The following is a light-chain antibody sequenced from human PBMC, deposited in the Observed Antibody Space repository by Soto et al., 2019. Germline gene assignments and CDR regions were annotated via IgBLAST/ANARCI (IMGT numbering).Light chain of an antibody. CDR1: ETVATN. CDR3: QQYFEWPALT. J-gene: IGKJ1*01. CDR2: GAS. V-gene: IGKV3-15*01. Sequence: PGERATLSCWASETVATNLAWYQQKPGQAPRLLISGASTRAAGISDRCRGSGSGTEFTLTIRSMRSEDSAIDYCQQYFEWPALTFGQGTKVEI.